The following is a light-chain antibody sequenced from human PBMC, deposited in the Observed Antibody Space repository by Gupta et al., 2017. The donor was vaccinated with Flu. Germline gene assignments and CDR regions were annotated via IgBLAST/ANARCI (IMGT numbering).Light chain of an antibody. CDR3: QFQHV. CDR1: QTIRSL. Sequence: DIQMTQFPSTLSASVGDRVTISCRTSQTIRSLLAWYQQKPGKAPKILIYKTSTFRSGVTSRFSDSGYGTEFTRTIDSLQPDDSATYDCQFQHVFGQGTKLEIK. V-gene: IGKV1-5*03. CDR2: KTS. J-gene: IGKJ2*01.